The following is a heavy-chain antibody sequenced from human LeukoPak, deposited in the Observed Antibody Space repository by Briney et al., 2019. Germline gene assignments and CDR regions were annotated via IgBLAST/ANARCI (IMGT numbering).Heavy chain of an antibody. J-gene: IGHJ4*02. CDR3: ARDSGYGSGNFDY. Sequence: GGSLRLSCAASGFTVSSNYMNWVRQAPGKGLEWVSVIYSGGSTYYADSVKGRSTISRDNSKNTLYLQMNSLRAEDTAVYYCARDSGYGSGNFDYWGQGTLVTVSS. V-gene: IGHV3-53*01. D-gene: IGHD3-10*01. CDR1: GFTVSSNY. CDR2: IYSGGST.